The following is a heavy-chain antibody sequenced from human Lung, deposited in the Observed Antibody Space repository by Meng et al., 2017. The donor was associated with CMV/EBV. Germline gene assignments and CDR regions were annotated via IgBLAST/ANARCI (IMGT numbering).Heavy chain of an antibody. D-gene: IGHD1-14*01. V-gene: IGHV4-59*01. J-gene: IGHJ3*02. CDR2: VHYTGTT. CDR1: GWSISGYY. CDR3: AGPDEAGNTPHDIFEI. Sequence: SETLSLXCSVSGWSISGYYWSWVRKPPGKGLEYIGYVHYTGTTNYSPSLKGRVSISVDRARNQFSLKLTSVTAADTAVYFCAGPDEAGNTPHDIFEIWGQGTKVTVSS.